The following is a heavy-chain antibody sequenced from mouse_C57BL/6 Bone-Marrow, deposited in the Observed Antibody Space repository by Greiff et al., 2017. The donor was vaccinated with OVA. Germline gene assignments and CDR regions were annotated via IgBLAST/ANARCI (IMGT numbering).Heavy chain of an antibody. CDR2: INPNNGGT. J-gene: IGHJ3*01. D-gene: IGHD3-2*02. CDR1: GYTFTDYY. V-gene: IGHV1-26*01. Sequence: EVQLQQSGPELVKPGASVKISCKASGYTFTDYYMNWVKQSHGKSLEWIGDINPNNGGTSYNQKFKGKATLTVDKSSSTAYMELRSLTSEDSAVYYCASRDSSGYREAYWGQGTLVTVSA. CDR3: ASRDSSGYREAY.